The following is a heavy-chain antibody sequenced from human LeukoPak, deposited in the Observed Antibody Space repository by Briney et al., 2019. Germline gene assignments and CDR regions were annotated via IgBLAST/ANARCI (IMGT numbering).Heavy chain of an antibody. J-gene: IGHJ4*02. CDR3: ARGRYIAARLTVFDY. CDR2: IMPIFGTA. D-gene: IGHD6-6*01. CDR1: GGTFSSYA. V-gene: IGHV1-69*06. Sequence: ASVKVSCKASGGTFSSYAISWARQAPGQGLEWMGGIMPIFGTANYAQKFQGRVTITADKSTSTAYMELSSLRSEDTAVYYCARGRYIAARLTVFDYWGQGTLVTVSS.